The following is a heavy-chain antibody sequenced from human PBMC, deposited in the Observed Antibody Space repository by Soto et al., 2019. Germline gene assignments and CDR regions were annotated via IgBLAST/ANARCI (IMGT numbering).Heavy chain of an antibody. CDR3: AKNQGVELVPLATVDWFDP. V-gene: IGHV3-23*01. J-gene: IGHJ5*02. CDR2: ISGSGFKK. CDR1: GFIFENFG. Sequence: SLRLSCAASGFIFENFGMSWVRQAPGKGLEWISSISGSGFKKYYADSVKGRFTISRDNSKSTVYLELNNLSAEDTAVYHCAKNQGVELVPLATVDWFDPWGQGSVVTVSS. D-gene: IGHD1-26*01.